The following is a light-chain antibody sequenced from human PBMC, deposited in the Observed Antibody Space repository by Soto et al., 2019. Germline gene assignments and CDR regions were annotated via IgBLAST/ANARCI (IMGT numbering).Light chain of an antibody. V-gene: IGKV1-39*01. Sequence: DIQMTQSPSSLSASVGDRVTITCRASQSISSYLNWYQQKPGKAPKLRIYAASSLQRGVPSRFSGSGSGTDFTLTISMLQPEDFATYYCQQSYRTPSLTFGGGTNVDIK. CDR1: QSISSY. CDR3: QQSYRTPSLT. CDR2: AAS. J-gene: IGKJ4*01.